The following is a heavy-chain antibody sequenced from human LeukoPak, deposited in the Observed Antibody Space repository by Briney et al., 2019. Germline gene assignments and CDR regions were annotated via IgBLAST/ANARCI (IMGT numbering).Heavy chain of an antibody. CDR2: INPSGGST. Sequence: ASVKVSCKASGYTFTSYYVHWVRQAPGQGLEWMGIINPSGGSTSYAQKFQGRVTMTRDTSTSTVYMELSSLRSEDTAVYYCAREEYQLLHFDYWGQGTLVTVSS. CDR3: AREEYQLLHFDY. V-gene: IGHV1-46*03. CDR1: GYTFTSYY. J-gene: IGHJ4*02. D-gene: IGHD2-2*01.